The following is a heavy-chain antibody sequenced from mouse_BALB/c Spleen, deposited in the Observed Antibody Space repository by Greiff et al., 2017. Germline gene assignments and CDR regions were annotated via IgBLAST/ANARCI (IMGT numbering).Heavy chain of an antibody. J-gene: IGHJ4*01. V-gene: IGHV2-9*02. CDR2: IWAGGST. D-gene: IGHD2-1*01. CDR1: GFSLTSYG. CDR3: AGYYGNYVDYAMDY. Sequence: VHLVESGPGLVAPSQSLSITCTVSGFSLTSYGVHWVRQPPGKGLEWLGVIWAGGSTNYNSALMSRLSISKDNSKSQVFLKMNSLQTDDTAMYYCAGYYGNYVDYAMDYWGQGTSVTVSS.